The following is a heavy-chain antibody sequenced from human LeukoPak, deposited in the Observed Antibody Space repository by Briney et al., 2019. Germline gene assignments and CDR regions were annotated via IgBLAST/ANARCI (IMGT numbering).Heavy chain of an antibody. V-gene: IGHV3-21*01. CDR3: ARDLAYYDSSASDY. CDR2: ISSSSSYI. D-gene: IGHD3-22*01. CDR1: GFTFSSYS. J-gene: IGHJ4*02. Sequence: NPGGSLRLSCAASGFTFSSYSMNWVRQAPGKGLEWVSSISSSSSYIYYADSVKGRFTISRDNAKNSLYLQMNSLRAEDTAVYYCARDLAYYDSSASDYWGQGTLVTVSS.